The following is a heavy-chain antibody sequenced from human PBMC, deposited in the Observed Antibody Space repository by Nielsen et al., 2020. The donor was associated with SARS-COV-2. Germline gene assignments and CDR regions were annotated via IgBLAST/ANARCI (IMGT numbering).Heavy chain of an antibody. CDR2: ISYDGSNK. Sequence: GESLKISCAASGFTFSSYAMHWVRQAPGKGLEWVAVISYDGSNKYYADSVKGRFTISRDNSKNTLYLQMNSLRAEDTAVYYCARDTSAVAGTPLYYYYYYYMDVWGKGTTVTVSS. CDR3: ARDTSAVAGTPLYYYYYYYMDV. D-gene: IGHD6-19*01. CDR1: GFTFSSYA. J-gene: IGHJ6*03. V-gene: IGHV3-30-3*01.